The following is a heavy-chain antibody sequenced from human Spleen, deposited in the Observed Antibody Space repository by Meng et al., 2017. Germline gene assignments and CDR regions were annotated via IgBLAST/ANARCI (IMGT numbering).Heavy chain of an antibody. CDR3: ARGPTTMAHDFDY. CDR2: INHSGST. D-gene: IGHD1-26*01. Sequence: QGQLAQWGEGVFKPSETLSLTCAVYGGSFSGYYGSWIRKVTGKGLEWIGEINHSGSTNYNPSFKSRVTISVDKSKNNLYLKLCSVTAAESAVYYCARGPTTMAHDFDYWGQGTLVTVSS. V-gene: IGHV4-34*01. CDR1: GGSFSGYY. J-gene: IGHJ4*02.